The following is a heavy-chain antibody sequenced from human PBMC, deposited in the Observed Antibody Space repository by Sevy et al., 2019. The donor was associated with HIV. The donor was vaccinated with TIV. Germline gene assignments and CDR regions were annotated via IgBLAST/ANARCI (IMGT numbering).Heavy chain of an antibody. CDR2: ISANSGNT. Sequence: ASVKVSCKASGYTFTSYGISWVRQAPGQGLEWMGWISANSGNTNYAQKLQGRVTMTTDTSASTAYMELTSLRSDDTAVYYCARDGGDFRSGYFFPFGYWGHGTLVTVSS. D-gene: IGHD3-3*01. J-gene: IGHJ4*01. CDR1: GYTFTSYG. CDR3: ARDGGDFRSGYFFPFGY. V-gene: IGHV1-18*04.